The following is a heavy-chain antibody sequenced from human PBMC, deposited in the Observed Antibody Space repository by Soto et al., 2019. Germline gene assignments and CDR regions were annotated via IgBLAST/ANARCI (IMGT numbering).Heavy chain of an antibody. CDR2: ISYDGSNK. CDR3: ARDQGLRMTCGMDV. CDR1: GFTFSSYP. V-gene: IGHV3-30*04. Sequence: RRLGSAASGFTFSSYPMQWVRQAPGKGLEWVAVISYDGSNKYYADSVKGRFTISRDNSKNTLYLQMNSLRAEDTAVYYCARDQGLRMTCGMDVWGQGTTVTVSS. D-gene: IGHD4-17*01. J-gene: IGHJ6*02.